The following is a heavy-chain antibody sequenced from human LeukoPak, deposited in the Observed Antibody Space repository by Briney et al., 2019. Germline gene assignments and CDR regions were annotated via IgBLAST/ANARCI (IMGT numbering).Heavy chain of an antibody. D-gene: IGHD3-10*01. CDR2: ISAYNGNT. CDR3: ARAGGHYYGSGSPNTEFDY. Sequence: ASVKASCKASGYTFTSYGISWVRQAPGQGLEWMGWISAYNGNTNYAQKLQGGVTMTTDTSTSTAYMELRSLRSDDTAVYYCARAGGHYYGSGSPNTEFDYWGQGTLVTVSS. J-gene: IGHJ4*02. CDR1: GYTFTSYG. V-gene: IGHV1-18*01.